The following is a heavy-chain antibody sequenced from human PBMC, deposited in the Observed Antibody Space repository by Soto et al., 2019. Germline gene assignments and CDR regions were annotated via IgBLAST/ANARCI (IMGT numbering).Heavy chain of an antibody. J-gene: IGHJ4*02. V-gene: IGHV1-69*06. Sequence: SVKVSCKASGGTFSNYVVNWVRQAPGQGLEWMGRIIPISGAANYAQKFQGRVTITADKSTSTSYMELSSLRSEDTAAYYCARDMTRTVVPYFDFWGQGTLVTVSS. CDR2: IIPISGAA. CDR1: GGTFSNYV. D-gene: IGHD1-7*01. CDR3: ARDMTRTVVPYFDF.